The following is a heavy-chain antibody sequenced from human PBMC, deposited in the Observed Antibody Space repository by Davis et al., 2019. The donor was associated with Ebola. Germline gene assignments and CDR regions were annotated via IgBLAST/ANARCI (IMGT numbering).Heavy chain of an antibody. Sequence: SVTVSRKASRYTFTGYYIHWVRQAPGQGLEWMGWINPNSGDIKYSQKFQGWVTMTRDTPISTAYMELNRLKSDDTAVYYCARDRVCSGATCYAYFDFWGQGTLVTVSS. J-gene: IGHJ4*02. CDR1: RYTFTGYY. V-gene: IGHV1-2*04. D-gene: IGHD2-15*01. CDR2: INPNSGDI. CDR3: ARDRVCSGATCYAYFDF.